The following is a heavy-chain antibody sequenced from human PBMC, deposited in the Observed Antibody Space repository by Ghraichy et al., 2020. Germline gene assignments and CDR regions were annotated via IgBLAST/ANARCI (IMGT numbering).Heavy chain of an antibody. Sequence: GSLRLSCAVNGGSFSDHNWSWIRQPPGRGLEWIGEIHHSGNSNKNPALNSRITMSVDASKNQFSLRLTSVTAADTAVYYCARNTAGSGPYPYYFDYWGQGILVSISS. D-gene: IGHD3-10*01. CDR1: GGSFSDHN. CDR2: IHHSGNS. J-gene: IGHJ4*02. CDR3: ARNTAGSGPYPYYFDY. V-gene: IGHV4-34*01.